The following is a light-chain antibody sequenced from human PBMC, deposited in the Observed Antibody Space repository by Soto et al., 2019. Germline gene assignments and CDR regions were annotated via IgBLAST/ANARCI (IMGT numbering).Light chain of an antibody. CDR1: NSYVGGYNY. J-gene: IGLJ1*01. CDR3: CSYAGSYTYV. V-gene: IGLV2-11*01. Sequence: QSVLTQARSVSGSPVQSVTISCTGTNSYVGGYNYVSWYQQHPGKAPKLMIYDVSNRPSGVPDRFSGSKSGNTASLTISGLQAEDESDYYCCSYAGSYTYVVGTGTKVTVL. CDR2: DVS.